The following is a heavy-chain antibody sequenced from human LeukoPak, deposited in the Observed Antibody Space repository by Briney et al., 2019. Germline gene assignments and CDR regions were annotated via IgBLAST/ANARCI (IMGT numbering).Heavy chain of an antibody. CDR3: ARGAYSGWEKAFDY. Sequence: SETLSLTCAVYGGSFSGYYWSWIRQPPGKGLEWIGEINHSGSTNHNPSLKSRVTISVDTSKNQFSLKLSSVTAADTAVYYCARGAYSGWEKAFDYWGQGTLVTVSS. J-gene: IGHJ4*02. CDR2: INHSGST. V-gene: IGHV4-34*01. D-gene: IGHD6-19*01. CDR1: GGSFSGYY.